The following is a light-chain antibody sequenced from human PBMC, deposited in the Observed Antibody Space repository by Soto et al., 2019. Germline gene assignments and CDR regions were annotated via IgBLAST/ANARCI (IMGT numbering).Light chain of an antibody. V-gene: IGKV3-20*01. CDR2: GVS. CDR1: QRLSASD. CDR3: QQYGSSPLIN. Sequence: EIVLTQSPGTLSLSPWQRATLSFRSSQRLSASDIAWYQQKPGQAPKFLIYGVSSRATGIPDRFSGSGSGTDFTLTISRLEPEDFAVYHCQQYGSSPLINFGQGTRLEIK. J-gene: IGKJ5*01.